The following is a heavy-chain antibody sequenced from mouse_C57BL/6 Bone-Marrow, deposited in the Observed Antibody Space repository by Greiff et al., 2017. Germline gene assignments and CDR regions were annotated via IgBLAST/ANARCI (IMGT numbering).Heavy chain of an antibody. CDR2: IDPSDSYT. V-gene: IGHV1-69*01. CDR1: GYTFTRSW. Sequence: QVQLQQPGAELVMPGASVKLSCKASGYTFTRSWMHWVKQRPGQGLEWIGEIDPSDSYTNYNQKFKGKSTLTVDKSSSTAYMQLHSMTSEDSAVYYCAREGGSNNGYWGPGATLTVSS. J-gene: IGHJ2*01. CDR3: AREGGSNNGY. D-gene: IGHD1-1*01.